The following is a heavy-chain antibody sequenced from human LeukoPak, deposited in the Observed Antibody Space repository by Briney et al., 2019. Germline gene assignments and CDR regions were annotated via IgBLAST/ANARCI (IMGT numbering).Heavy chain of an antibody. CDR2: IWYDGSNK. CDR3: AREVRYCSSTSCYPDY. D-gene: IGHD2-2*01. J-gene: IGHJ4*02. Sequence: PGGSLRLSCAASGFTFSSYGMHWVRQAPGKGLEWVAVIWYDGSNKYYADSVKGRFTISRDNSKNTLYLQMNSLRAEDTAVYYCAREVRYCSSTSCYPDYWGQGTLVTVSS. CDR1: GFTFSSYG. V-gene: IGHV3-33*01.